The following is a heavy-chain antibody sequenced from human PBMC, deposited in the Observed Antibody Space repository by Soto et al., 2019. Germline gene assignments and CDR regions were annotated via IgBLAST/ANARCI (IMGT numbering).Heavy chain of an antibody. D-gene: IGHD6-19*01. CDR2: ISYDGTKT. J-gene: IGHJ4*02. CDR1: GFTFSIYA. V-gene: IGHV3-30*18. CDR3: AKDRRPRRQWLIDAVDY. Sequence: QVQLVESGGGVVQPGRSLRVSCAASGFTFSIYAMHWVRQAPGTGLEWVAVISYDGTKTYYADSVKGRFTISRDNSKNTVYLQMHSLRDEDTAVYYCAKDRRPRRQWLIDAVDYWGQGPGVTVSP.